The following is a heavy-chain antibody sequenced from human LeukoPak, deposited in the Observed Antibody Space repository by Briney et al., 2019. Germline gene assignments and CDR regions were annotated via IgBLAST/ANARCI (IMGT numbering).Heavy chain of an antibody. CDR1: GGSISSSSYY. CDR2: IYYSGST. CDR3: ARAKWTGHSSGWYWFDP. V-gene: IGHV4-39*01. J-gene: IGHJ5*02. Sequence: RASETLSLTCTVSGGSISSSSYYWGWIRQPPGKGLEWIGSIYYSGSTYYNPSLKSRVTISVDTSKNQFSLKLSSVTAADTAVYYCARAKWTGHSSGWYWFDPWGQGTLVTVSS. D-gene: IGHD6-19*01.